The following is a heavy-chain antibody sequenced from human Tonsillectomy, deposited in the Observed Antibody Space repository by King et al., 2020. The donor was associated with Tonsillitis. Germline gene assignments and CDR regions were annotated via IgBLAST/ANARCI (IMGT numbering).Heavy chain of an antibody. Sequence: QLQESGPGLVKPSETLSLTCTVSCGSMRGYYWSWIRQAPGKGPEWFGYIYFSGSTHHNPSLRSRVAISIDTSNNQVSLKLKSVTAADTAVYYCARDFGMGTYYNRPLYYWGQGTLVTVSS. J-gene: IGHJ4*02. CDR2: IYFSGST. CDR1: CGSMRGYY. D-gene: IGHD3-10*01. V-gene: IGHV4-59*01. CDR3: ARDFGMGTYYNRPLYY.